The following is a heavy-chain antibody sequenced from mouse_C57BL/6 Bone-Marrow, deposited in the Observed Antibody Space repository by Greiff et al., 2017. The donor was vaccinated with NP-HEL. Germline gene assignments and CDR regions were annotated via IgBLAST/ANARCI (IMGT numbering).Heavy chain of an antibody. Sequence: EVQGVESGGDLVKPGGSLKLSCAASGFTFSSYGMSWVRQTPDKRLEWVATISSGGSYTYYPYSVKGRFTITSDNDKNTLYLQMSSLKSEDTAMYYCASPYDYDVAWFAYWGQGTLVTVSA. V-gene: IGHV5-6*01. CDR1: GFTFSSYG. D-gene: IGHD2-4*01. CDR2: ISSGGSYT. CDR3: ASPYDYDVAWFAY. J-gene: IGHJ3*01.